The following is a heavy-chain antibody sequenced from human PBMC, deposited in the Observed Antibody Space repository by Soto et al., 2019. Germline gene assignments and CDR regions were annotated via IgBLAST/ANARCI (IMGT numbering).Heavy chain of an antibody. D-gene: IGHD3-10*01. V-gene: IGHV4-39*01. Sequence: SETLSLTCTVSGGSISSSSYYWGWIRQPPGKGLEWIGSIYYSGSAYYNPSLKSRVTISVDTSKNQFSLKLSSVTAADTAVYYCASGERPVYYYGMDVWGPGTTVTVYS. CDR2: IYYSGSA. CDR1: GGSISSSSYY. CDR3: ASGERPVYYYGMDV. J-gene: IGHJ6*02.